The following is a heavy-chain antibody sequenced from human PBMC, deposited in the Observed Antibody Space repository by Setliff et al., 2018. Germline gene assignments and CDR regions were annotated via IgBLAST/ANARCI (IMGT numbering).Heavy chain of an antibody. D-gene: IGHD2-8*01. J-gene: IGHJ5*02. CDR3: ERLVRYCTQRACQRTQDADL. CDR1: GYTFANSI. Sequence: ASVKVSCRASGYTFANSIVSWVRQAPGQGLEWMGWISAYNGKTYIKEKFQGRLSMTTGTSTNTGYMELRNLTPDDTAVYFCERLVRYCTQRACQRTQDADLWGQGTRVTVSS. V-gene: IGHV1-18*04. CDR2: ISAYNGKT.